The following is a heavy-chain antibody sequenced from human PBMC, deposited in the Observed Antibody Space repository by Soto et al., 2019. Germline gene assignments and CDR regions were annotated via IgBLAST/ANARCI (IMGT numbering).Heavy chain of an antibody. CDR2: IYHSGST. Sequence: SETLSLTCAVSGGSISSSNWWSWVRQPPGKGLEWIGEIYHSGSTNYNPSLKSRVTISVDKSKNQFSLKLSSVTAADTAVYYCARDRAYGYNWFDPWGQGTLVTVSS. CDR1: GGSISSSNW. V-gene: IGHV4-4*02. J-gene: IGHJ5*02. CDR3: ARDRAYGYNWFDP. D-gene: IGHD6-13*01.